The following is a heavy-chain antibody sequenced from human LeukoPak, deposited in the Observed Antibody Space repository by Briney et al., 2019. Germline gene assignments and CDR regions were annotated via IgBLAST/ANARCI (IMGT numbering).Heavy chain of an antibody. Sequence: SETLSLTCTVSGGSISSSSYYWGWIRQPPGKGLEWIGYIYYSGSTNYNPPLKSRVTISVDTSKNQFSLKLSSVTAADTAVYYCARGPFGGVIRPFDYWGQGTLVTVSS. J-gene: IGHJ4*02. CDR3: ARGPFGGVIRPFDY. CDR1: GGSISSSSYY. D-gene: IGHD3-16*01. V-gene: IGHV4-61*05. CDR2: IYYSGST.